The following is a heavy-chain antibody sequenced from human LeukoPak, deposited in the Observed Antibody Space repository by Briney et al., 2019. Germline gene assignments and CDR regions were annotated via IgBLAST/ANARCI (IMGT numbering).Heavy chain of an antibody. J-gene: IGHJ3*02. V-gene: IGHV1-69*06. CDR3: ARGPYSYDSSGAFDI. Sequence: GASVKVSCKASGDTFSNFAISWVRQAPGQGLEWMGGIIPIFGTSNYAQKFQGRVTITADKSTSTAYMDLSSLRSEGTAVYFCARGPYSYDSSGAFDIWGQGTMVTVSS. CDR1: GDTFSNFA. CDR2: IIPIFGTS. D-gene: IGHD3-22*01.